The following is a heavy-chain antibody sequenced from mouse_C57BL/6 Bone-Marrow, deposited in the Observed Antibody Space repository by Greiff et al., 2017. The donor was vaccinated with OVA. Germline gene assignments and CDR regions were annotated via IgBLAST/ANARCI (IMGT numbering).Heavy chain of an antibody. V-gene: IGHV3-6*01. J-gene: IGHJ2*01. D-gene: IGHD3-2*02. Sequence: EVQLVESGPGLVKPSQSLSLTCSVTGYSITSGYYWNWIRQFPGNKLEWMGYISYDGSNNYNPSLKNRISITRDTSKNQFFLKLNSVTTEDTATYYCAREGAQAYYWGQGTTLTVSS. CDR2: ISYDGSN. CDR1: GYSITSGYY. CDR3: AREGAQAYY.